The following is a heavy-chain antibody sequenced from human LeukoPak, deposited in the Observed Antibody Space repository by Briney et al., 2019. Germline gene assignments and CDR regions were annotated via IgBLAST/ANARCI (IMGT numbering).Heavy chain of an antibody. Sequence: GGSLRLSCAASGFTSSSYWMSWVRQAPGKGLEWVANIKQDGSEKYYVDSVKGRFTISRDNAKNSLYLQMNSLRAEDTAVYYCARYTFGGVIVIDYWGQGTLVTVSS. CDR1: GFTSSSYW. CDR3: ARYTFGGVIVIDY. D-gene: IGHD3-16*02. V-gene: IGHV3-7*01. J-gene: IGHJ4*02. CDR2: IKQDGSEK.